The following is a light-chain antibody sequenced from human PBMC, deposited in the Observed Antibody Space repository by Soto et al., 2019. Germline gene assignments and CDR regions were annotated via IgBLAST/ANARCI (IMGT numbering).Light chain of an antibody. V-gene: IGKV3-20*01. CDR2: GAS. J-gene: IGKJ1*01. Sequence: VLTQSPGTVSLSPGERATLSCRASQSITNNYLAWYQQKPGQAPRLLIYGASSRATGIPDRFSGSGSGTDFALTISRLEPEDFAVYYCQQYGSSPRTFGQGTKVDIK. CDR3: QQYGSSPRT. CDR1: QSITNNY.